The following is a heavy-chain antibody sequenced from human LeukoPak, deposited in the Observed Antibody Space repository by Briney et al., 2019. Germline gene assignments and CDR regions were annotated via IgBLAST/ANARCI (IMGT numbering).Heavy chain of an antibody. D-gene: IGHD4-17*01. J-gene: IGHJ4*02. CDR2: ISGSGGST. CDR3: AKDQLTYYGDYVTAY. V-gene: IGHV3-23*01. CDR1: GFTFSSYA. Sequence: QTGGSLRLSCAASGFTFSSYAMSWVRQAPGNGLESVSAISGSGGSTYYADSVKGRFTISRDNSKNTLDLKMNSLRAEDTAVYYCAKDQLTYYGDYVTAYWGQGTLVTASS.